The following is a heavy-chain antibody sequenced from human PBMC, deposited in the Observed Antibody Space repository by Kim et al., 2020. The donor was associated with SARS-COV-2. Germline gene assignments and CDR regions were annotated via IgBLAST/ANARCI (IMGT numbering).Heavy chain of an antibody. CDR1: GYRFTNYW. D-gene: IGHD2-2*01. V-gene: IGHV5-10-1*01. Sequence: GESLKISRKGSGYRFTNYWITWVRQMPGKGLEWMGSIDPTDSYTNYSPSFQGHVTISTDTSISTAYLQWSGLKASDTAIYYCARHGLYCSTTSCNPRSWFDPWGQGTLVTVSS. J-gene: IGHJ5*02. CDR3: ARHGLYCSTTSCNPRSWFDP. CDR2: IDPTDSYT.